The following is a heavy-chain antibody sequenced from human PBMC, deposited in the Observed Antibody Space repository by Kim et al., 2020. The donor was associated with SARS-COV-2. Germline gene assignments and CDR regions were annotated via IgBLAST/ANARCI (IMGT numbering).Heavy chain of an antibody. V-gene: IGHV4-61*03. J-gene: IGHJ4*02. CDR3: ARAPRITLGGVLATPFDL. CDR2: VYYSGTT. D-gene: IGHD3-16*01. Sequence: SETLSLTCTVSGDSVSSDKYYWNWIRQAPGKGLEWIGKVYYSGTTNYNPSLTSRVTISTDRSKNRYSLILTSVTAADTATYYCARAPRITLGGVLATPFDLGGQGTLVTLSS. CDR1: GDSVSSDKYY.